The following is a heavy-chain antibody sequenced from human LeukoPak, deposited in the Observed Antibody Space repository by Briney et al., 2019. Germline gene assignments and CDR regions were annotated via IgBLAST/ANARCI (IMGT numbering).Heavy chain of an antibody. Sequence: GGSLRLSCAASGFTFSSSAMSWVRQAPGKGLEWVSSISGSGDSTYYADSVKGRFTISRDNSKNTLYLQMNSLRAEDTALYYCARQAAAVAGYFDYWGQGTLVTVSS. CDR1: GFTFSSSA. CDR2: ISGSGDST. CDR3: ARQAAAVAGYFDY. V-gene: IGHV3-23*01. J-gene: IGHJ4*02. D-gene: IGHD6-19*01.